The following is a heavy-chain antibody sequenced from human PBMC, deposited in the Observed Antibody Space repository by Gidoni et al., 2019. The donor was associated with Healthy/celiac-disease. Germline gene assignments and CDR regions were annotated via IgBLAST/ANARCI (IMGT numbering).Heavy chain of an antibody. CDR1: GFSLSTSGMC. CDR3: ARIQDYGDYSPYYYGMDV. V-gene: IGHV2-70*01. Sequence: QVTLRESGPALVKPTQTLTLTCTFSGFSLSTSGMCVSWIRQPPGKALEWLALIDWDDDKYYSTSLKTRLTISKDTSKNQVVLTMTNMDPVDTATYYCARIQDYGDYSPYYYGMDVWGQGTTVTVSS. D-gene: IGHD4-17*01. CDR2: IDWDDDK. J-gene: IGHJ6*02.